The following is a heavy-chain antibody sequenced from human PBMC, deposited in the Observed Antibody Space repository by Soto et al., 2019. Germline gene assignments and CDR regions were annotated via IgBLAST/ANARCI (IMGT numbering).Heavy chain of an antibody. CDR2: IVTAGDP. CDR3: ARGNFENYYDSSGYYYRRPYYYGMDV. V-gene: IGHV3-13*05. Sequence: GGSLRLSCAASGFTFSSYDMHWVRQATGKGLEWVSAIVTAGDPYYPGSVKGRFTISRENAKNSLYLQMNSLRAGDTAVYYCARGNFENYYDSSGYYYRRPYYYGMDVWGQGTTVTVSS. D-gene: IGHD3-22*01. CDR1: GFTFSSYD. J-gene: IGHJ6*02.